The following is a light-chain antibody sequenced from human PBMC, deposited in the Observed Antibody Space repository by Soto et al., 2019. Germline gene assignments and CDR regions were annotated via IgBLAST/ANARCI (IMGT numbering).Light chain of an antibody. CDR3: CSYAGSSTSLYV. J-gene: IGLJ1*01. V-gene: IGLV2-23*01. CDR2: EGS. CDR1: SSDVGSYNL. Sequence: QSVVTQPASVSGSPGQSITISCTGTSSDVGSYNLVSWYQQHPGKAPKLMIYEGSKRPSGVSNRFSGSKSGNTASLTISGLQAEEEADYYCCSYAGSSTSLYVFGTGTKVTVL.